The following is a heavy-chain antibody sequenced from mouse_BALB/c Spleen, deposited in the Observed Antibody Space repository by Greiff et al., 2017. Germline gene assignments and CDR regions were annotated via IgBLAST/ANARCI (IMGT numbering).Heavy chain of an antibody. V-gene: IGHV7-3*02. Sequence: EVQVVESGGGLVQPGGSLRLSCATSGFTFTDYYMSWVRQPPGKALEWLGFIRNKANGYTTEYSASVKGRFTISRDNSQSILYLQMNTLRAEDSATYYCARDGGYYMDYWGQGTSVTVSS. CDR3: ARDGGYYMDY. D-gene: IGHD2-3*01. CDR1: GFTFTDYY. CDR2: IRNKANGYTT. J-gene: IGHJ4*01.